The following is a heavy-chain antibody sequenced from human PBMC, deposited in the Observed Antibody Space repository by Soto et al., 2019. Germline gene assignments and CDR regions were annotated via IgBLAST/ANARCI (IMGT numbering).Heavy chain of an antibody. J-gene: IGHJ6*02. CDR2: ISYDGSNK. D-gene: IGHD6-13*01. CDR1: GFTSRSSA. CDR3: ARVKGYRVAADNGMDV. V-gene: IGHV3-30-3*01. Sequence: LRLSCAASGFTSRSSAMHWVRQAPVSVLEWVAVISYDGSNKYYADSVKGRFTISRDNSKNTLYLQMNSLRAEDTAVYYCARVKGYRVAADNGMDVWGQGTTVTVSS.